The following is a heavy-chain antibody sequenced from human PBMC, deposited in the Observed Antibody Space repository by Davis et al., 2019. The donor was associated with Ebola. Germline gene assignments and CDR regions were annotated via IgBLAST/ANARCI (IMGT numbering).Heavy chain of an antibody. J-gene: IGHJ4*02. CDR3: ARGHNYAHEY. V-gene: IGHV1-2*06. D-gene: IGHD4-11*01. Sequence: SVTVSRLASRYTFTDHNIHWMRQAPRQRLEWLGRVILKSGATNYAQKFQGRVTMTRDTSISTVYMELSSLRYDDTADYYCARGHNYAHEYWGQGTLVTVSS. CDR2: VILKSGAT. CDR1: RYTFTDHN.